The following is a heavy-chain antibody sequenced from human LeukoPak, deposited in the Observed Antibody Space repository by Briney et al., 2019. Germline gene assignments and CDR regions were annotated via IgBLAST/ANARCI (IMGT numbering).Heavy chain of an antibody. V-gene: IGHV3-48*03. J-gene: IGHJ6*02. CDR3: SGSCFNGPIVISLGL. Sequence: GGSLRLSCAASGFSFSSYPMNWVRQAPGKGLEWLSHISSDGNTEYHADAPRGRFALSRDNAKNSLFLQINSLGGEGTGFYYFSGSCFNGPIVISLGLWGQGARSPSP. CDR2: ISSDGNTE. CDR1: GFSFSSYP. D-gene: IGHD3-10*01.